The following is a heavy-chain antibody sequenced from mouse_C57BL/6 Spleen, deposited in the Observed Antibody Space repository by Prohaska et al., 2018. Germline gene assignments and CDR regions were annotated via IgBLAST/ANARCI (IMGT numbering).Heavy chain of an antibody. D-gene: IGHD1-1*01. V-gene: IGHV1-82*01. J-gene: IGHJ4*01. CDR3: ARSFITTVVTPLYAMDY. CDR2: IYPGDGDT. Sequence: MNWVKLRPGKGLEWIGRIYPGDGDTNYNGKFKGKATLTADKSSSTAYMQLSSLTSEDSAVYFCARSFITTVVTPLYAMDYWGQGTSVTVSS.